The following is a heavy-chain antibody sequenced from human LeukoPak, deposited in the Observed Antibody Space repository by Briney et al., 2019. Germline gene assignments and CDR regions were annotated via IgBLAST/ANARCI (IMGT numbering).Heavy chain of an antibody. CDR1: GGSFSGYY. CDR2: INHSGST. CDR3: ARGAHTRSTMVRGVIDY. V-gene: IGHV4-34*01. D-gene: IGHD3-10*01. J-gene: IGHJ4*02. Sequence: PSETLSLTCAVYGGSFSGYYWSWIRQPPGQGLEWIGEINHSGSTNYNPSLKSRVTISVDTSKNQFSLKLSSVTAADTAVYYCARGAHTRSTMVRGVIDYWGQGTLVTVSS.